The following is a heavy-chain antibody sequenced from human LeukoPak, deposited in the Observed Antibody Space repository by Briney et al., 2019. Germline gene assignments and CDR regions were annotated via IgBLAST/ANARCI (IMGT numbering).Heavy chain of an antibody. V-gene: IGHV3-7*03. D-gene: IGHD3-22*01. CDR1: GFTFSSYW. Sequence: GGSLRLSCAASGFTFSSYWMTWVRQAPGKGLEWVANIKHDGSDKYFVDSVKGRFTISRDNAKNSLYLQMNSLRAEDTALYYCAKDRMGNYYDSSMRERGAFDIWGQGTMVTVSS. CDR3: AKDRMGNYYDSSMRERGAFDI. CDR2: IKHDGSDK. J-gene: IGHJ3*02.